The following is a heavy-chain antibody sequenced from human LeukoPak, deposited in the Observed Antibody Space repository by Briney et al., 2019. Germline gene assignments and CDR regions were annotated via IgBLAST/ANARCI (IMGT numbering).Heavy chain of an antibody. Sequence: SLRLSCXASGFTXSSYSMNWVRQAPGKGLEWVAVISYDGSNKYYADSVKGRFTISRDNSKNTLYLQMNSLRAEDTAVYYCARDTPPFYDFWSGYYTGFDYWGQGTLVTVSS. V-gene: IGHV3-30*03. CDR2: ISYDGSNK. D-gene: IGHD3-3*01. J-gene: IGHJ4*02. CDR3: ARDTPPFYDFWSGYYTGFDY. CDR1: GFTXSSYS.